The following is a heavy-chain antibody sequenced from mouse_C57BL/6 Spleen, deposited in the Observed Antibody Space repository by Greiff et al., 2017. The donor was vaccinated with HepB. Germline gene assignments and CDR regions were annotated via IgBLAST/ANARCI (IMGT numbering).Heavy chain of an antibody. CDR2: ISDGGSYT. Sequence: EVQGVESGGGLVKPGGSLKLSCAASGFTFSSYAMSWVRQTPEKRLEWVATISDGGSYTYYPDNVKGRFTISRDNAKNNLYLQMSNLKSEDTAMYYCARRDLLLRSFDVWGKGTTVTVSS. D-gene: IGHD1-1*01. J-gene: IGHJ1*03. CDR1: GFTFSSYA. V-gene: IGHV5-4*01. CDR3: ARRDLLLRSFDV.